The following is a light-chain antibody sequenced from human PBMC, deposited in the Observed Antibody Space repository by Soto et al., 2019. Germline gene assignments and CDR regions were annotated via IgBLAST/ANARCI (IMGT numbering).Light chain of an antibody. CDR1: QSLVYSDGSTY. CDR2: KVS. Sequence: DVVMTQSPLSLPVTLGQPASISCRSSQSLVYSDGSTYLNWFQQRPGQSPRRLIYKVSNRDSGVPRRIRCKWLGHELTTKIHRGEACDVWVYLLMEGSPVAPGTFGQGARGEIK. J-gene: IGKJ1*01. CDR3: MEGSPVAPGT. V-gene: IGKV2-30*01.